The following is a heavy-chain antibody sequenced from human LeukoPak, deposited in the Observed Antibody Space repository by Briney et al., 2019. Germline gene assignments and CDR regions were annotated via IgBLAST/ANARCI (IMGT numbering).Heavy chain of an antibody. CDR1: GDSISSGGHY. CDR2: IYYSGST. J-gene: IGHJ6*02. Sequence: PSQTLSLTCTVSGDSISSGGHYWSWIRQHPGKGLEWIGYIYYSGSTYYNPSLKSRVTISVDTSKNQFSLKLSSVTAADTAVYCCARDSITMVRGPPYGMDVWGQGTTVTVSS. CDR3: ARDSITMVRGPPYGMDV. V-gene: IGHV4-31*03. D-gene: IGHD3-10*01.